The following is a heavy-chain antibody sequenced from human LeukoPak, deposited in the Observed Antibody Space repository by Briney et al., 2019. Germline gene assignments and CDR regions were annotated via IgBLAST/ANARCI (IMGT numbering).Heavy chain of an antibody. D-gene: IGHD2-21*01. Sequence: SETLSLTCTVSGVPITSYYWTWIRQPAGKGLERIGRFQTRGTTHYSPSLESRVTMSGDRSKNQVSLRLNSVTAADAAVYYCARDLHDGGAKGFHFYMDVWGKGTTISVTS. CDR2: FQTRGTT. CDR1: GVPITSYY. J-gene: IGHJ6*03. CDR3: ARDLHDGGAKGFHFYMDV. V-gene: IGHV4-4*07.